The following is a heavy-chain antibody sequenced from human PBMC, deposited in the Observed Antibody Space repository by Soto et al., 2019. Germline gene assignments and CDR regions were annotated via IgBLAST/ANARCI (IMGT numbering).Heavy chain of an antibody. Sequence: QVQLVESGGGVVQPGRSLGLSCAASGFTFSSYGMHWVRQAPGKGLEWVAVISYDGSNKYYADSVKGRFTISRDNSKNTLYLQMNSLRAEDTAVYYCAKDSRIVVATAPYDYWGQGTLVTVSS. CDR3: AKDSRIVVATAPYDY. D-gene: IGHD2-21*02. CDR1: GFTFSSYG. J-gene: IGHJ4*02. V-gene: IGHV3-30*18. CDR2: ISYDGSNK.